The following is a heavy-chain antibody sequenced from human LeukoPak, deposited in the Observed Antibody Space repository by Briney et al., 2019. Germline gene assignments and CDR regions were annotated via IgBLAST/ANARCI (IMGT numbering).Heavy chain of an antibody. Sequence: SETLSLTCAVSGGSISSGGYSWSWIRQPPGKGLEWIGYIYHSGSTYYNPPLKSRVTISVDRSKSQFSLKLSSVTAADTAVYYCARGPPYDAFDIWGQGTMVTVSS. CDR1: GGSISSGGYS. V-gene: IGHV4-30-2*01. CDR2: IYHSGST. CDR3: ARGPPYDAFDI. J-gene: IGHJ3*02.